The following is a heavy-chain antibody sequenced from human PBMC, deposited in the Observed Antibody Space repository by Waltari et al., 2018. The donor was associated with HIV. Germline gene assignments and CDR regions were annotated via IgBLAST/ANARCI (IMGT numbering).Heavy chain of an antibody. Sequence: EVQLVESGGGLVKPGGSLRLSCAASGFTFSNAWMNWVRQAPGKGLEWVDRIKRKTDGWTTDYAAPVKGRFTISRDDSKNALYLQLNSLKTEDTAVYYCATAGSTGTTRGYWGQGTLVTVSS. J-gene: IGHJ4*02. CDR1: GFTFSNAW. D-gene: IGHD1-1*01. CDR3: ATAGSTGTTRGY. CDR2: IKRKTDGWTT. V-gene: IGHV3-15*05.